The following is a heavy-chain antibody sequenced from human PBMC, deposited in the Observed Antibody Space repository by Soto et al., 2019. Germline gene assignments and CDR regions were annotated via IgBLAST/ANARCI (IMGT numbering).Heavy chain of an antibody. CDR2: IYYSGST. V-gene: IGHV4-39*01. Sequence: SETLSLTCTVSGGSISSSSYYWGWIRQPPGKGLEWIGSIYYSGSTYYNPSLKSRVTISVDTSKNQFSLKLSSVTAADTAVYYCARNTDSYYFDYWGQGTLVTVSS. CDR1: GGSISSSSYY. D-gene: IGHD2-15*01. J-gene: IGHJ4*02. CDR3: ARNTDSYYFDY.